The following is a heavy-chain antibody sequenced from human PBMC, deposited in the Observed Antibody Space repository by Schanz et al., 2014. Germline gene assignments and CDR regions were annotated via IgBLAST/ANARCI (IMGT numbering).Heavy chain of an antibody. D-gene: IGHD3-3*01. Sequence: EVQLLESGGGLVQPGGSLRLSCAASGFSFRKSAMSWVRQAPGKGLEWVSALTGSGTTTYYADSVKGRFSISRDNGETSVYLQINSLRVEDTAIYYCARFLARYQYYGVDVWGQGTTVIVSS. CDR3: ARFLARYQYYGVDV. CDR2: LTGSGTTT. V-gene: IGHV3-23*01. J-gene: IGHJ6*02. CDR1: GFSFRKSA.